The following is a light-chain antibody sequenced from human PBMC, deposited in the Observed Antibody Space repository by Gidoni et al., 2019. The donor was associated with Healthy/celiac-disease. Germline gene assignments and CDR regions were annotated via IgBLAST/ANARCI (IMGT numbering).Light chain of an antibody. V-gene: IGKV1-5*03. CDR3: QQYNSYSRT. CDR1: QSISSW. J-gene: IGKJ1*01. Sequence: LPFAPSPSTLSSSVGDRVTITCRASQSISSWLAWYQQKPGKAPKLLIYKASSLESGVPSRFSGSGSGTEFTLTISSLQPDDFATYYCQQYNSYSRTFGQGTKVEIK. CDR2: KAS.